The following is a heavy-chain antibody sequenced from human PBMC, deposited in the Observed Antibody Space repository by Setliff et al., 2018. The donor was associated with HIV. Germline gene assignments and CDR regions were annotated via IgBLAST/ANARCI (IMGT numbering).Heavy chain of an antibody. Sequence: SETLSLTCAVYGGSFSGYYWSWIRQPPGKGLEWIGEINHSGSTNYNPSLKSRVTISVDTSKNQFSLKLSSVTAADTAVYYCARSVRHRTVTMIVGRFDPWGQGTRVTVSS. CDR3: ARSVRHRTVTMIVGRFDP. CDR1: GGSFSGYY. CDR2: INHSGST. J-gene: IGHJ5*02. V-gene: IGHV4-34*01. D-gene: IGHD3-22*01.